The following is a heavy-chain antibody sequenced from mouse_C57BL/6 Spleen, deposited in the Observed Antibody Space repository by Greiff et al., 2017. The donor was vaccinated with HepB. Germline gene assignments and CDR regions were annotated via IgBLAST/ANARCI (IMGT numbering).Heavy chain of an antibody. J-gene: IGHJ3*01. CDR3: ARQGIYYGKGFAY. V-gene: IGHV5-6*01. CDR2: ISSGGSYT. CDR1: GFTFSSYG. Sequence: EVQGVESGGDLVKPGGSLKLSCAASGFTFSSYGMSWVRQTPDKRLEWVATISSGGSYTYYPDSVKGRFTISRDNAKNTLYLQMSSLKSEDTAMYYCARQGIYYGKGFAYWGQGTLVTVSA. D-gene: IGHD2-1*01.